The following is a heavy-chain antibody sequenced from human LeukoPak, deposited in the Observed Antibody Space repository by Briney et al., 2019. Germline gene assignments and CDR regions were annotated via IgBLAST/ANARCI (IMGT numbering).Heavy chain of an antibody. J-gene: IGHJ4*02. V-gene: IGHV1-46*01. D-gene: IGHD2/OR15-2a*01. CDR2: INPSGGST. Sequence: ASVKVSCKASGYIFTSYYMHWVRQAPGQGLEWMGIINPSGGSTSYTQKFQGRVTMTRDTSTTTVYMELSSLRSQDTAVYYCARHKEVGDYYYFDYWGQGTLGTVSS. CDR1: GYIFTSYY. CDR3: ARHKEVGDYYYFDY.